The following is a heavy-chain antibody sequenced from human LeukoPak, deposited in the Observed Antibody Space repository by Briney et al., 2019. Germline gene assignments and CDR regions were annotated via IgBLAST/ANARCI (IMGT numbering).Heavy chain of an antibody. CDR2: INPNSGGT. D-gene: IGHD2-2*01. Sequence: ASVKVSCKASGYTFTGYYMHWVRQAPGQGLEWMGWINPNSGGTYYAQKFQGRVTMTRDTSISTAYMELSSLRSDDAAVYYCARTGIDIVVVPAAVNWFDPWGQGTLVTVSS. J-gene: IGHJ5*02. CDR1: GYTFTGYY. V-gene: IGHV1-2*02. CDR3: ARTGIDIVVVPAAVNWFDP.